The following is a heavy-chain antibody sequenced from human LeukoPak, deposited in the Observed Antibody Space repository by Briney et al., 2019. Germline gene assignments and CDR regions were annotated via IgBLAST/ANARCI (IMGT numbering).Heavy chain of an antibody. CDR2: INPSGGST. D-gene: IGHD2-15*01. Sequence: GASVKVSCKASGYTFTSYYMHWVRQAPGQGLEWMGIINPSGGSTSYAQKFQGRVTMTRDTSTSTVYMELSSLRSEDTAVYYCARTQRSTHNCSGGSCYYVLDYWGQGTLVTVSS. CDR3: ARTQRSTHNCSGGSCYYVLDY. V-gene: IGHV1-46*01. CDR1: GYTFTSYY. J-gene: IGHJ4*02.